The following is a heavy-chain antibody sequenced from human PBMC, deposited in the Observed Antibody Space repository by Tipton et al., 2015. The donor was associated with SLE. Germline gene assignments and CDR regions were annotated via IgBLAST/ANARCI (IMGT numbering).Heavy chain of an antibody. D-gene: IGHD3-3*01. CDR3: ARGRLLEWLSTYYYYYGMDV. CDR2: IYYSGTT. V-gene: IGHV4-39*07. CDR1: GGSIRSSNYY. Sequence: TLSLTCTVSGGSIRSSNYYWGWIRQPPGKGLEWIGSIYYSGTTYYNPSLKSRVTISVDTSKIQFSLKLSSVTAAGTAVYYCARGRLLEWLSTYYYYYGMDVWGHGTTVTVSS. J-gene: IGHJ6*02.